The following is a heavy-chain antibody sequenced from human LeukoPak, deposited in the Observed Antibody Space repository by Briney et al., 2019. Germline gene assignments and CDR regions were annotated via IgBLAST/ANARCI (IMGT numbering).Heavy chain of an antibody. CDR2: INPNIGGT. Sequence: ASVKVSFKASGYTFTCYYMHWVRQAPAQGLEWMGWINPNIGGTNYAQKFQAWVTMTRDTSISTAYMELSRLRSDDTAVYYCARGYDYVWGSSEFDYWGQGTLVTVSS. V-gene: IGHV1-2*04. CDR3: ARGYDYVWGSSEFDY. D-gene: IGHD3-16*01. CDR1: GYTFTCYY. J-gene: IGHJ4*02.